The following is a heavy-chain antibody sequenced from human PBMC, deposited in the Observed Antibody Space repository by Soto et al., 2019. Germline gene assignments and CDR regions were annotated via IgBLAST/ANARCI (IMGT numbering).Heavy chain of an antibody. Sequence: PSETLSLTCTVSGGSISSYYWSWIRQPPGKGLEWIGYIYYSGSTNYNPSLKSRVTISVDTSKNQFSLKLSSVTAADTAAYYCARDVNGSGSYYKLKPYNWFDPWGQGTLVTVSS. J-gene: IGHJ5*02. V-gene: IGHV4-59*01. CDR3: ARDVNGSGSYYKLKPYNWFDP. CDR1: GGSISSYY. D-gene: IGHD3-10*01. CDR2: IYYSGST.